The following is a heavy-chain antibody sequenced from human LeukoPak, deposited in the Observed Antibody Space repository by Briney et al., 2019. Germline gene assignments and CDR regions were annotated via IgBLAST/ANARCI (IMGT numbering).Heavy chain of an antibody. D-gene: IGHD3-3*01. CDR1: GGSISSGDYY. Sequence: SQTLSLTCTVSGGSISSGDYYWSWIRQPPGKGLEWIGYIYYSGSTNYNPSLKSRVTISVDTSKNQFSLKLSSVTAADTAVYYCARASDFWSGYYLDYWGQGTLVTVSS. V-gene: IGHV4-30-4*08. J-gene: IGHJ4*02. CDR3: ARASDFWSGYYLDY. CDR2: IYYSGST.